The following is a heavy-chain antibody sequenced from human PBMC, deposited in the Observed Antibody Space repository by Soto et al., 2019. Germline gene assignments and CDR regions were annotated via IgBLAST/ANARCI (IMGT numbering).Heavy chain of an antibody. Sequence: PGGSLRLSCAASGFAFSSYGMYWVRQAPGKGLEWVAVIWYDGSNKYYADSVKGRFTISRDNSKNTLYLQMNSLRAEDTAVYYCARDGYYDFWSGYSPSPYYYYYMCVWGKGTTVTVS. J-gene: IGHJ6*03. CDR2: IWYDGSNK. CDR1: GFAFSSYG. V-gene: IGHV3-33*01. CDR3: ARDGYYDFWSGYSPSPYYYYYMCV. D-gene: IGHD3-3*01.